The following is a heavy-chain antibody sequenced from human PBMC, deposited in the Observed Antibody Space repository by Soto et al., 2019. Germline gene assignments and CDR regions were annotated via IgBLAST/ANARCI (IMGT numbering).Heavy chain of an antibody. V-gene: IGHV1-3*01. CDR1: GYTFTSYA. CDR3: AKGVLLWFGEPQYYFDY. Sequence: ASVKVSCKASGYTFTSYAMHWVRQAPGQRLEWMGWINAGNGNTKYSQKFQGRVTITRDTSASTAYMELSSLRSEDTAVYYCAKGVLLWFGEPQYYFDYWGQGTLVTVSS. CDR2: INAGNGNT. D-gene: IGHD3-10*01. J-gene: IGHJ4*02.